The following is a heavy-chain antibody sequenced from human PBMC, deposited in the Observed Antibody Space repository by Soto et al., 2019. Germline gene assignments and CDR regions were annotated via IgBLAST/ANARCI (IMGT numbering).Heavy chain of an antibody. V-gene: IGHV3-30*18. CDR2: ISYDGSNK. J-gene: IGHJ5*02. Sequence: FLRLSCAASGFTLSSYGMHWVRQSPGKGLEWVAVISYDGSNKYYADSVKGRFTISRDNSKSTLYLQMNSLRAEDTAVYYCAKDYYDSGREGWFDPWGQGTLVTVSS. CDR3: AKDYYDSGREGWFDP. CDR1: GFTLSSYG. D-gene: IGHD3-10*01.